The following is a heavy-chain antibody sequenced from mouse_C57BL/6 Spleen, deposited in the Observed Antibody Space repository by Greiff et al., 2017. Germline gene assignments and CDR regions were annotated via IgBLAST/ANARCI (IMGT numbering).Heavy chain of an antibody. CDR1: GYTFTSYW. D-gene: IGHD1-1*01. J-gene: IGHJ4*01. Sequence: VQLQQPGAELVKPGASVKMSCKASGYTFTSYWITWVKQRPGQGLEWIGDIYPGSGSTNYNEKFKSKATLTVDTSSSTAYMQLSSLTSEDSAVYYCARVIYYYGSSYDYAMDYWGQGTSVTVSS. CDR2: IYPGSGST. V-gene: IGHV1-55*01. CDR3: ARVIYYYGSSYDYAMDY.